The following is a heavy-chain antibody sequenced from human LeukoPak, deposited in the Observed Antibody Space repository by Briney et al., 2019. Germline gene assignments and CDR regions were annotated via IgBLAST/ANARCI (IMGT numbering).Heavy chain of an antibody. CDR3: ARALYSYGYGDAFDI. CDR2: IIPTLGIA. CDR1: VGTFISYA. V-gene: IGHV1-69*04. J-gene: IGHJ3*02. D-gene: IGHD5-18*01. Sequence: SVNVSFKASVGTFISYAISWVRQAPGQGLEGMGRIIPTLGIANYAQKFQGRVTITADKSTSTAYMELSSLRSEDTAVYYCARALYSYGYGDAFDIWGQGTMVTVSS.